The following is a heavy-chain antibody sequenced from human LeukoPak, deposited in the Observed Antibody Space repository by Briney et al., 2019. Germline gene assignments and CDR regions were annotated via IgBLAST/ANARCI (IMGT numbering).Heavy chain of an antibody. CDR2: IHASGTT. J-gene: IGHJ4*02. D-gene: IGHD3-10*01. Sequence: SETLSLTCNVSGGSISSYFWTWIRQPAGKGLKWIGRIHASGTTNYNSSLKSRVSMSVDTSKNQFSLKLTSVTAADTAVYFCARDGADVYGRAFDYWGQGTLVSVSS. CDR1: GGSISSYF. CDR3: ARDGADVYGRAFDY. V-gene: IGHV4-4*07.